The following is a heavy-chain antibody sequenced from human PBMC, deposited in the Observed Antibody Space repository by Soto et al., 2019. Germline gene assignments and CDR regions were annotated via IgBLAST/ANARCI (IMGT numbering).Heavy chain of an antibody. CDR3: TIRHSNYGIVWFDP. CDR2: IKSKTDGGTA. CDR1: GFTFSNAW. J-gene: IGHJ5*02. V-gene: IGHV3-15*07. Sequence: EVQLVESGGGLVKPGGSLRLCCAASGFTFSNAWMNWVRQAPGKGLEWVGRIKSKTDGGTADYAAPVKGRFTISRDDSKNTLYLQMNSLKTDDTAVYYCTIRHSNYGIVWFDPWGQGTLVTVSS. D-gene: IGHD4-4*01.